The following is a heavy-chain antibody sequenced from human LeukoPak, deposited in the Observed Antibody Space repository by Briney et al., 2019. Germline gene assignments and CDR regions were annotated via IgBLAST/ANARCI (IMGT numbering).Heavy chain of an antibody. V-gene: IGHV3-30*02. CDR1: GFTFSSYS. J-gene: IGHJ4*02. Sequence: GGSLRLSCAASGFTFSSYSMNWVRQAPGKGLEWVAFIRYDGSNKYYADSVKGRFTISRDNSKNTLYLQMNSLRAEDTAVYYCAKDHVGYCGSIACRFDYWGQGTLVTVSS. D-gene: IGHD2-2*01. CDR2: IRYDGSNK. CDR3: AKDHVGYCGSIACRFDY.